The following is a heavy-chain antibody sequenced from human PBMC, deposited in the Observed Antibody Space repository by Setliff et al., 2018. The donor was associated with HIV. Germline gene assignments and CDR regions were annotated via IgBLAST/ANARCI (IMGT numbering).Heavy chain of an antibody. J-gene: IGHJ4*02. CDR1: GESISNSSYY. D-gene: IGHD5-12*01. CDR3: ARIVATITCYDY. V-gene: IGHV4-39*07. Sequence: PSETLSLTCTVSGESISNSSYYWGWIRQPPGKGLEWIGSIYYSGSTYYNPSLKSRVTISVDTSKNQFSLKLSSVTAADSAVYYCARIVATITCYDYWGQGTLVTVSS. CDR2: IYYSGST.